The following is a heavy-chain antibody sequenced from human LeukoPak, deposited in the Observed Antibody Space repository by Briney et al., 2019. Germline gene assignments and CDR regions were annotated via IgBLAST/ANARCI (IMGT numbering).Heavy chain of an antibody. CDR3: AGYSSSWTRATYYYFDY. CDR1: GFTFSSYA. J-gene: IGHJ4*02. Sequence: GGSLRLSCAASGFTFSSYAISWVRQAPGKGLEWVSAISGSGGSTYYADSVKGRFTISRDNSKNTLYLQMNSLRAEDTAVYYCAGYSSSWTRATYYYFDYWGQGTLVTVSS. CDR2: ISGSGGST. V-gene: IGHV3-23*01. D-gene: IGHD6-13*01.